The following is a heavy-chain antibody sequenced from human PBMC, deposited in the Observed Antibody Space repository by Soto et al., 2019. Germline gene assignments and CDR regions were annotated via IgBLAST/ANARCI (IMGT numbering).Heavy chain of an antibody. CDR1: GGTFSSYA. V-gene: IGHV1-69*05. CDR2: SIPIFGTA. CDR3: ARDLHCYDSSGYPLHGMDV. J-gene: IGHJ6*02. D-gene: IGHD3-22*01. Sequence: QVQLVQSGAEVKKPGSSVKVSCKASGGTFSSYAISWVRQAPGQGLEWMGGSIPIFGTANYAQKFQGKVPCTPDECTRTAYLKLSSLRSGDTAVYYCARDLHCYDSSGYPLHGMDVWGQGTTVTVSS.